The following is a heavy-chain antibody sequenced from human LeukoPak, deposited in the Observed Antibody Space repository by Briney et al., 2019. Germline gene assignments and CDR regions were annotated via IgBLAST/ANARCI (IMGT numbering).Heavy chain of an antibody. V-gene: IGHV3-64*01. D-gene: IGHD3-22*01. Sequence: PGGSLRLSCAASGFTFSSYGMHWVRQAPGKGLEYVSAISSNGGSTYYANSVKGRFTISRDNSKNTLYLQMGSLRAEDMAVYYCARDHSSGLYNWFDPWGQGTLVTVSS. CDR2: ISSNGGST. J-gene: IGHJ5*02. CDR1: GFTFSSYG. CDR3: ARDHSSGLYNWFDP.